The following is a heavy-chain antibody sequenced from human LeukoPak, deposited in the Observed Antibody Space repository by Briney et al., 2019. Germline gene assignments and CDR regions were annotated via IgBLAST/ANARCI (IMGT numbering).Heavy chain of an antibody. CDR2: INPSGGST. CDR1: GYTFTSYY. V-gene: IGHV1-46*03. D-gene: IGHD6-19*01. CDR3: AREDSGWQTDY. Sequence: GASVKVSCKASGYTFTSYYMHWVRQAPGLGREWMGIINPSGGSTSYAQKFQGRVTMTRDTSTSTVYMELSSLRSEDTAVYYCAREDSGWQTDYWGQGTLVTVSS. J-gene: IGHJ4*02.